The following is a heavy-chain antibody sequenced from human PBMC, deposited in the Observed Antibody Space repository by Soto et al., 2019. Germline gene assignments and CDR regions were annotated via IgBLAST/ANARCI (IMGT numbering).Heavy chain of an antibody. V-gene: IGHV3-23*01. D-gene: IGHD6-13*01. CDR1: GFTFSTYA. J-gene: IGHJ6*02. CDR2: ISASGGST. Sequence: EVQLLESGGGLVQPGGSLRLSCAASGFTFSTYAMSWVRQAPGKGLEWVSGISASGGSTYYADSVKGRFTISRDNSKNTLYLQVNSLRAEDTAVYYCATGGLLVHHYGMDVWGQGSTVTVSS. CDR3: ATGGLLVHHYGMDV.